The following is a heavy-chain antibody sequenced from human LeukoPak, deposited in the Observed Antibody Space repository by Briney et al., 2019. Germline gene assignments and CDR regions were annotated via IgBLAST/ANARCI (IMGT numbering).Heavy chain of an antibody. J-gene: IGHJ5*02. V-gene: IGHV1-69*13. CDR2: IIPIFGTA. D-gene: IGHD1-1*01. Sequence: SVNVSCRASGYTFTIYAFSCVRQAPGQGLEWMGGIIPIFGTANYAQKFHGRVTITADESTSTAYTELNSLRSVEMAVYYCARDWDWNDERFHKWFDPWGQGTLVTVSS. CDR3: ARDWDWNDERFHKWFDP. CDR1: GYTFTIYA.